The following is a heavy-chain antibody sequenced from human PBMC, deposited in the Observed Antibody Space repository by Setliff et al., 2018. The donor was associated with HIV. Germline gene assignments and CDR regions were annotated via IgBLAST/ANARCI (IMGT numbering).Heavy chain of an antibody. J-gene: IGHJ4*02. CDR3: ARPALGIGGGAMFDS. V-gene: IGHV4-39*01. CDR1: SGSISRNYY. CDR2: VHFSGST. Sequence: SSETLSLTCSVSSGSISRNYYWGWIRQPPGKGLEWIGNVHFSGSTYYNPSLKSRVTIHVATSQRQFFLSLSSVTAADTAVYYCARPALGIGGGAMFDSWGQGTLVTVSS. D-gene: IGHD3-3*01.